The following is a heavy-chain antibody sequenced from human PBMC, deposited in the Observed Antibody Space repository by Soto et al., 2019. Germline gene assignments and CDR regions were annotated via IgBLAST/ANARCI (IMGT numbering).Heavy chain of an antibody. CDR2: ISGSGGST. D-gene: IGHD5-18*01. J-gene: IGHJ4*02. Sequence: PGGSLRLSCAASGFTFSSYAMSWVRQAPGKGLEWVSAISGSGGSTYYADSVKGRFTISRDNSKNTLYLQMNSLRAEDTAVYYCARGYSYGPGPYYFDYWGQGTLVTSPQ. CDR1: GFTFSSYA. V-gene: IGHV3-23*01. CDR3: ARGYSYGPGPYYFDY.